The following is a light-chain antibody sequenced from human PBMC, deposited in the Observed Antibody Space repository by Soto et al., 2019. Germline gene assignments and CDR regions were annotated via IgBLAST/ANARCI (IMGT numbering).Light chain of an antibody. V-gene: IGKV3-20*01. J-gene: IGKJ2*01. CDR2: GAS. Sequence: EIVLTQSPGTLSLSPGETATLSCRASQRVSNSYLAWYQKKPGQAPRLLIYGASSRAAGIPDRFSGSGSGTDFTLSISRVEPEDFAVYFCQRYGGSPPFTFGQGTKVEI. CDR1: QRVSNSY. CDR3: QRYGGSPPFT.